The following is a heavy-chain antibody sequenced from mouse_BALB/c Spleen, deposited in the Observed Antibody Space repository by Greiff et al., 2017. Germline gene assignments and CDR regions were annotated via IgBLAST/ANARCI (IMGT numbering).Heavy chain of an antibody. J-gene: IGHJ1*01. CDR3: ARHYYGSSYVDWYFDV. CDR1: GFTFSSYG. CDR2: ISSGGSYT. Sequence: EVQGVESGGDLVKPGGSLKLSCAASGFTFSSYGMSWVRQTPDKRLEWVATISSGGSYTYYPDSVKGRFTISRDNAKNTLYLQMSSLKSEDTAMYYCARHYYGSSYVDWYFDVWGAGTTVTVSS. D-gene: IGHD1-1*01. V-gene: IGHV5-6*01.